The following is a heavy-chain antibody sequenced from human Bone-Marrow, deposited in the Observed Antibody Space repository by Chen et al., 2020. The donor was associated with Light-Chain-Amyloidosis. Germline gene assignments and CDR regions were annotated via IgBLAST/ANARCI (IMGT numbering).Heavy chain of an antibody. V-gene: IGHV1-69*01. CDR1: GGTFSTSA. D-gene: IGHD4-4*01. CDR3: AEGRYSSLDY. Sequence: QVLLVQSGAEVKKPGSSVKVSCKASGGTFSTSAINWVRQAPGQGLEWMGGLIPSLGTASYAQKFQGRVTITADESTSTVYMELSSLRFEDTAVYYCAEGRYSSLDYWGQGTLVTVSS. J-gene: IGHJ4*02. CDR2: LIPSLGTA.